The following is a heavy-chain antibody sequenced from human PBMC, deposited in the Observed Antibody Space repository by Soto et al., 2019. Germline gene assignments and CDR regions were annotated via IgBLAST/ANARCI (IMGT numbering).Heavy chain of an antibody. CDR2: IYYSGSA. V-gene: IGHV4-39*01. Sequence: SETLSLTWTVSGGSIISSHYYWGWIRQPPGKGLEWIGNIYYSGSAHYNPSLRSRVTISADTSNNQFSLKMNSVTAADTAVYYCASLVTMVRGVRVAWFDSWGQGILVTVSS. J-gene: IGHJ5*01. CDR1: GGSIISSHYY. CDR3: ASLVTMVRGVRVAWFDS. D-gene: IGHD3-10*01.